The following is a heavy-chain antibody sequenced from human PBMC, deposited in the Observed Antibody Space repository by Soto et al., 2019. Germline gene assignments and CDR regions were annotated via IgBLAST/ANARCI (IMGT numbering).Heavy chain of an antibody. V-gene: IGHV3-73*02. CDR2: IRSKANSYAT. CDR1: GFTFSGSA. Sequence: EVQLVESGGGLVQPGGSLKLSCAASGFTFSGSAMHWVRQASGKGREWVGRIRSKANSYATAYAASVKGRFTISRDDSKNTAYLQMHSLKTEDTAVYYCTSSALIDYYYYYGMDVWGQGTTVTVSS. CDR3: TSSALIDYYYYYGMDV. J-gene: IGHJ6*02. D-gene: IGHD3-22*01.